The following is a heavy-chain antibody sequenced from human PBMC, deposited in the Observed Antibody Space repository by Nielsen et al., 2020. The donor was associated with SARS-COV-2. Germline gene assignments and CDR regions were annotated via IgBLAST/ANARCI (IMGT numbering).Heavy chain of an antibody. CDR2: IYYSGS. V-gene: IGHV4-39*01. CDR1: GGSISSSSYY. D-gene: IGHD3-9*01. Sequence: SETLSLTCTVSGGSISSSSYYWGWIRQPPGKGLEWIGSIYYSGSTISVDTSKNQFSLKLSSVTAADTAVYYCARGRYFDWLLGDYWGQGTLVTVSS. CDR3: ARGRYFDWLLGDY. J-gene: IGHJ4*02.